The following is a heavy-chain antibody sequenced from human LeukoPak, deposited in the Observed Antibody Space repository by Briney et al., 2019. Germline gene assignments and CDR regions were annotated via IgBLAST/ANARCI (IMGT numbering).Heavy chain of an antibody. Sequence: GGSLRLSCAASGFTFSSYTMNWVRQAPGKGLEWVGRIRSNSDGGTIDYAAPVKGRFTLSRDDSKTTLYLQMNSLQTEDTAVYYCATDFYDSTWGQGTLVTVSS. CDR1: GFTFSSYT. J-gene: IGHJ5*02. CDR3: ATDFYDST. CDR2: IRSNSDGGTI. V-gene: IGHV3-15*07. D-gene: IGHD3-22*01.